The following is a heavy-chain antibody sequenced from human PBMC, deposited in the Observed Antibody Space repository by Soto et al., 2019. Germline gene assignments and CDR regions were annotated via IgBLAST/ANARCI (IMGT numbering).Heavy chain of an antibody. CDR2: IIPIFGTA. J-gene: IGHJ3*02. D-gene: IGHD3-16*01. CDR3: ASCANPAFVGITATIKLDAFDI. CDR1: GGTFSSYA. Sequence: QVQLVQSGAEVKKPGSSVKVSCKASGGTFSSYAISWVRQAPGQGLEWMGGIIPIFGTANYAQKFQGRVTITADESTSTAYMELSSLRSEDTAVYYCASCANPAFVGITATIKLDAFDIWGQGTMVTVSS. V-gene: IGHV1-69*01.